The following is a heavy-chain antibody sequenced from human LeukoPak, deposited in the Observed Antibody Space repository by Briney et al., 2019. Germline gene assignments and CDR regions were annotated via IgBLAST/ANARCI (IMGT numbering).Heavy chain of an antibody. CDR2: ISSSGSTI. Sequence: GGSLRLSCAASGFTFSDYYMSWIRQAPGKGLEWVSYISSSGSTIYYADSVKGRFTISRDNAKNSLYLHMNSLRAEDTAVYYCARDYYGSGSYNWFDPWGQGTLVTVSS. V-gene: IGHV3-11*01. CDR1: GFTFSDYY. D-gene: IGHD3-10*01. CDR3: ARDYYGSGSYNWFDP. J-gene: IGHJ5*02.